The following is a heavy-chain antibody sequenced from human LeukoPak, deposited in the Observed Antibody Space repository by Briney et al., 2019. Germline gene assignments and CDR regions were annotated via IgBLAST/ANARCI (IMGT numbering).Heavy chain of an antibody. D-gene: IGHD5-18*01. CDR1: GYRFTNYW. V-gene: IGHV5-51*01. CDR3: ASFGTPAMAPFDY. J-gene: IGHJ4*02. Sequence: GESLKISCKGSGYRFTNYWIGWVRQLPGKGLEWMGIIYPGDSDTRYSPSFQGQVTISADKSISTAYLQWSSLKASDTAMYYCASFGTPAMAPFDYWGQGTLVTVSS. CDR2: IYPGDSDT.